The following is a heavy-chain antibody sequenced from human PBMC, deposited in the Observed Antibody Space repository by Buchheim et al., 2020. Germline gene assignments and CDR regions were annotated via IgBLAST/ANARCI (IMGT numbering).Heavy chain of an antibody. Sequence: EVQLVESGGGLVQPGGSLRLSCAASGFTLSNYWMHWVRQAPGKGLMWVSRINSDGSSRTYADSVKGRFTISRDNAKNTLFLRMNSLGAEDTAVYYWARAIDYTSYSNWYDIWGQGTL. CDR1: GFTLSNYW. CDR2: INSDGSSR. D-gene: IGHD3-9*01. V-gene: IGHV3-74*01. CDR3: ARAIDYTSYSNWYDI. J-gene: IGHJ4*02.